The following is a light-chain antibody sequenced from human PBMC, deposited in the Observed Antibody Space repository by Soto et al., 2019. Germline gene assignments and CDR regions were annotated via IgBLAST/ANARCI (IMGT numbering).Light chain of an antibody. Sequence: DVVMTQTPLSSPVTLGQPASISCRSSQSLVHSDGNTDLNWRQQRPGKPPRLMIYRVSNRFSGVPERFSGSGAGTDFTLIISRVEAEDAGVYYCLQPTQFPHTFGQGTKLEI. CDR2: RVS. CDR3: LQPTQFPHT. CDR1: QSLVHSDGNTD. J-gene: IGKJ2*01. V-gene: IGKV2-24*01.